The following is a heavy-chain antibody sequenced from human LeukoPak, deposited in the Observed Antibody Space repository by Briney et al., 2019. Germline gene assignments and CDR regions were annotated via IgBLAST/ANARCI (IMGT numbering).Heavy chain of an antibody. J-gene: IGHJ4*02. V-gene: IGHV3-48*01. CDR2: ISSSSTI. D-gene: IGHD2-15*01. CDR3: ARDSCSGGSCYLDY. Sequence: GGSLRLSCAASGFTFSSYSINWVRQAPGKGLEWVSYISSSSTIYYADSVKGRFTISRDNAKNSLYLQMNSLRAEDTAVYYCARDSCSGGSCYLDYWGREPWSPSPQ. CDR1: GFTFSSYS.